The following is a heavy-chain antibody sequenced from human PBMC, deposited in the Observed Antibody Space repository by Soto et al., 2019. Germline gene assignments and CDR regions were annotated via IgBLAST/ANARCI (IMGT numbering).Heavy chain of an antibody. CDR1: GFSLSTSGAA. Sequence: QINLIESGPPLVKPTQTLTLPCTFSGFSLSTSGAAVGWVRQPPGRALEWLALIYWDGDKRYNASLGNRLTITKDTSMNQVVLTLTNVDPADTATYYCAHRATMTIFGLIIDNGIWFDPWGQGTRVIVSS. J-gene: IGHJ5*02. V-gene: IGHV2-5*02. CDR3: AHRATMTIFGLIIDNGIWFDP. CDR2: IYWDGDK. D-gene: IGHD3-3*01.